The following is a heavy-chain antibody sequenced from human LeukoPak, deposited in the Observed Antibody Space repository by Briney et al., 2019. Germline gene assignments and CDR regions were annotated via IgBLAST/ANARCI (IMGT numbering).Heavy chain of an antibody. CDR2: INPNNGGT. J-gene: IGHJ3*02. CDR3: AEEDNSSGYRPFDI. V-gene: IGHV1-2*06. Sequence: GASVKVSCKASGYTFTGYYIHWVRQAPGQGLEWMGRINPNNGGTNYAQKFQGRVTMTRDMSMSTAYMELSRLRSVDTAVYYCAEEDNSSGYRPFDIWGQGTVVTVPS. CDR1: GYTFTGYY. D-gene: IGHD3-22*01.